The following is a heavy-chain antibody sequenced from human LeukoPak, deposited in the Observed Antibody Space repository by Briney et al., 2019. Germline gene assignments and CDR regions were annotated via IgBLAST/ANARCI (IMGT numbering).Heavy chain of an antibody. V-gene: IGHV4-39*01. CDR1: GGSISSSSYY. CDR3: ARPPSDYYDSSGIFDI. Sequence: SETLSLTCTVSGGSISSSSYYWGWIRQPPGKGLEWIGSIYYSGSTYYNPSLKSRVTISVDTSKNQFSLKLSSVTAADTAVYYCARPPSDYYDSSGIFDIWGQGTMVTVSS. CDR2: IYYSGST. D-gene: IGHD3-22*01. J-gene: IGHJ3*02.